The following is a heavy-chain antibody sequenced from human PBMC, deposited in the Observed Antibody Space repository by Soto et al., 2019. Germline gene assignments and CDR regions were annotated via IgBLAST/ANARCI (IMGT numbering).Heavy chain of an antibody. D-gene: IGHD5-12*01. CDR3: ARAGGYSGYDEGGFYYFDY. J-gene: IGHJ4*02. Sequence: ASVKVSCKASGYTFTGYYMHWVRQAPGQGLEWMGWINPNSGGTNYAQKFQGWVTMTRDTSISTAYMELSRLRSDDTAVYYCARAGGYSGYDEGGFYYFDYWGQGTLVTVSS. V-gene: IGHV1-2*04. CDR2: INPNSGGT. CDR1: GYTFTGYY.